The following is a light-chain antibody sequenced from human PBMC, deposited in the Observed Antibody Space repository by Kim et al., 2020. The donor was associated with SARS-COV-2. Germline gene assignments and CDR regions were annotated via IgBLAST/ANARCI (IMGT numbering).Light chain of an antibody. CDR1: QSVSSSY. CDR2: GAS. J-gene: IGKJ2*01. CDR3: QQYGSSPYT. V-gene: IGKV3-20*01. Sequence: LSPGERATLSCRARQSVSSSYLAWYQKKPGQAPRLLIYGASSRATGIPDRFSGSGSGTDFTLTISRLEPEDFAVYYCQQYGSSPYTFGQGTKLEI.